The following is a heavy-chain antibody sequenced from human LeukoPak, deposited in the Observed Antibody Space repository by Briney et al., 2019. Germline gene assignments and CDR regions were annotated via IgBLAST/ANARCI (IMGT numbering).Heavy chain of an antibody. Sequence: EGSLRLSCTASGFTFSAYYMSWIRQAPGKGLEWVSYISSSGSTIYYADSVKGRFTISRDNAKNSLYLQMNSLRAEDTAVYYCASSRIAAQYIDYWGQGTLVTVSS. CDR2: ISSSGSTI. V-gene: IGHV3-11*01. J-gene: IGHJ4*02. CDR3: ASSRIAAQYIDY. CDR1: GFTFSAYY. D-gene: IGHD6-6*01.